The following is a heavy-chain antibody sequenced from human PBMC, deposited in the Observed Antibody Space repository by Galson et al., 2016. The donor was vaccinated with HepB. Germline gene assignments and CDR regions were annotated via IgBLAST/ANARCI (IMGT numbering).Heavy chain of an antibody. V-gene: IGHV3-23*01. D-gene: IGHD2-15*01. CDR3: ARLFGGYIDY. J-gene: IGHJ4*02. CDR2: ISGSGITT. Sequence: SLRLSCAASGFTLSNYAMSWVRQAPGKGLEWVSDISGSGITTYYADSVKGRSTISRDNSKKTVYLQMSSLRAEDTAVYYCARLFGGYIDYWGQGTLVTVSS. CDR1: GFTLSNYA.